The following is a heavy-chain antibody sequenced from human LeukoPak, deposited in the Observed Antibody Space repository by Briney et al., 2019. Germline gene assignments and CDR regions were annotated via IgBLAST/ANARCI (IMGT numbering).Heavy chain of an antibody. Sequence: GGSLRLSCAASGFTFSTYWMHWVRQAPGKGLVWVSRINSDSGRTRYADSVKGRLTISRDNAKNTVYLQINSLRAEDTAMYYCARGRNGFFDYWGHGTLVTVSS. CDR3: ARGRNGFFDY. CDR2: INSDSGRT. V-gene: IGHV3-74*01. D-gene: IGHD5-24*01. CDR1: GFTFSTYW. J-gene: IGHJ4*01.